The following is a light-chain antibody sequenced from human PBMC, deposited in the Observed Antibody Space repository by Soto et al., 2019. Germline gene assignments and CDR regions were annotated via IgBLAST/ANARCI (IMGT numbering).Light chain of an antibody. CDR1: GSDVSRYNY. J-gene: IGLJ1*01. Sequence: QSALTQPASVSGSPGQSITISCTGTGSDVSRYNYVSWYQQHPGNAPKLMMFDVGTRPSGVSDRFSGSKSGNTASLTISGLQADDEADYYCCSYTISSSRVFGSGTKLTVL. CDR2: DVG. CDR3: CSYTISSSRV. V-gene: IGLV2-14*03.